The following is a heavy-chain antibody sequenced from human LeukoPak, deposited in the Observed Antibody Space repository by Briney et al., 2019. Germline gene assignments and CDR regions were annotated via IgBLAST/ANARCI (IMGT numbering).Heavy chain of an antibody. CDR2: ISAYNGNT. J-gene: IGHJ4*02. D-gene: IGHD3-22*01. CDR3: ARDYYDSSGYYGPSFDY. V-gene: IGHV1-18*01. Sequence: GASVKVSCKASGYTFTSYGISWVRQAPGQGLEWMGWISAYNGNTNYAQKLQGRVTMTTDTSTSTAYMELRSLRSDDTVVYYCARDYYDSSGYYGPSFDYWGQGTLVTVSS. CDR1: GYTFTSYG.